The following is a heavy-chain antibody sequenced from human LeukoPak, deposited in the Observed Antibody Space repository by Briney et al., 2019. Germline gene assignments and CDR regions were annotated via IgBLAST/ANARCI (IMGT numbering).Heavy chain of an antibody. CDR3: AKAAQLWSAPEFDY. D-gene: IGHD5-18*01. Sequence: GGSLRLSCAASGFTFSNNWMSWVRQAPGKGLECVANIKKDGSEKYYINSVKGRFTISRDNAKNSLYLQMNSLRAEDTALYYCAKAAQLWSAPEFDYWGQGTLVTVSS. CDR2: IKKDGSEK. CDR1: GFTFSNNW. V-gene: IGHV3-7*03. J-gene: IGHJ4*02.